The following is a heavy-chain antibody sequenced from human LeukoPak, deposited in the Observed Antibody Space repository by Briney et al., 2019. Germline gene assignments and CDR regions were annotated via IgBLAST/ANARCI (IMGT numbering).Heavy chain of an antibody. CDR1: GFTLSSYW. CDR3: ARCRFLEWLLYSYYYMDV. D-gene: IGHD3-3*01. CDR2: IKQDGSEK. V-gene: IGHV3-7*01. Sequence: GGSLILSCAASGFTLSSYWMSWVRQAPGRGLEWVANIKQDGSEKYYVDSVKGRFTISRDNAKNSLYLQMNSLRAEDTAVYYCARCRFLEWLLYSYYYMDVWGKGTTVTVSS. J-gene: IGHJ6*03.